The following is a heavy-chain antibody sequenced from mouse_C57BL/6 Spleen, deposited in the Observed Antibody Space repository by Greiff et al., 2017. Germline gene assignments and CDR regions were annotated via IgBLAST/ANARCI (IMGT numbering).Heavy chain of an antibody. CDR2: IYPSDSET. CDR3: ARSGYEDAMDY. Sequence: VQLQQSGAELVRPGSSVKLSCKASGYTFTSYWMDWVKQRPGQGLEWIGNIYPSDSETHYNQKFKDKATLTVDKSSSTAYMQLSSLTSEDSAVYYCARSGYEDAMDYWGQGTSVTVSS. CDR1: GYTFTSYW. V-gene: IGHV1-61*01. D-gene: IGHD2-14*01. J-gene: IGHJ4*01.